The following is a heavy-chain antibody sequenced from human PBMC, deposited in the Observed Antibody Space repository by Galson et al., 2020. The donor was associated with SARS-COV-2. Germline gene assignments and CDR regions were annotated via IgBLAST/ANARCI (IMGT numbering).Heavy chain of an antibody. CDR3: ARSDQQQLVRIDY. CDR2: IYYSGST. V-gene: IGHV4-31*03. J-gene: IGHJ4*02. D-gene: IGHD6-13*01. Sequence: SETLSLTCTVSGGSISSGGYYWSWIRQHPGKGLEWIGYIYYSGSTYYNPSLKSRVTISVDTSKNQFSLKLSSVTAADTAVYYCARSDQQQLVRIDYWGQGTLVTVSS. CDR1: GGSISSGGYY.